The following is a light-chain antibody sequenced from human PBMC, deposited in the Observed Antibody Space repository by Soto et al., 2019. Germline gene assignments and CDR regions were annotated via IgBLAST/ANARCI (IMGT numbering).Light chain of an antibody. Sequence: EVVMTQSPATLSMSQGQRATLSCRASPSVRSHLAWYQQKPGQAPSLLIFGASTRATGVPARFSGSESGTEFTLTISSLQSEDVAVYFCQQYNDWPRTFGGGTKVEIK. J-gene: IGKJ4*01. V-gene: IGKV3-15*01. CDR1: PSVRSH. CDR3: QQYNDWPRT. CDR2: GAS.